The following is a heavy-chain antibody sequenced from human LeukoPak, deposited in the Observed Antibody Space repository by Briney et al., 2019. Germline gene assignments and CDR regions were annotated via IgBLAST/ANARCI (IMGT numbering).Heavy chain of an antibody. CDR2: IDKKTKNYET. J-gene: IGHJ5*02. D-gene: IGHD1-26*01. Sequence: GGSLRLSCAASGFTFSDCSIHWVRQASGKGLEWVGLIDKKTKNYETAYAASVRGRFTISRDDSQNAAYLQMYSLETEDTALYYCTRDAGTYNWLDPWGQGTLVTVSS. CDR3: TRDAGTYNWLDP. CDR1: GFTFSDCS. V-gene: IGHV3-73*01.